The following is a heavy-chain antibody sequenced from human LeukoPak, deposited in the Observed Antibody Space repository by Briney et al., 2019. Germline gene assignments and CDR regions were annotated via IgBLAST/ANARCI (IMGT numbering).Heavy chain of an antibody. D-gene: IGHD4-23*01. CDR1: GFNFGDYA. CDR3: TRDEYGGGSNFFDY. J-gene: IGHJ4*02. Sequence: GGSLRLSCTASGFNFGDYAMSWYRQAPEKGLEGVGFITNKAFGGTAEYAASVKGRFTISRDDSRSIAYLQMDNLRTEDTGVYYCTRDEYGGGSNFFDYWGQGTLVTVST. CDR2: ITNKAFGGTA. V-gene: IGHV3-49*03.